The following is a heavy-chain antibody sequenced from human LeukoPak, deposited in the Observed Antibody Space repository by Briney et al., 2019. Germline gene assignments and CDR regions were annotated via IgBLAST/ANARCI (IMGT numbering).Heavy chain of an antibody. D-gene: IGHD4-17*01. CDR3: ARAKMTTVTTLVLDFDY. CDR2: INAGNGNT. Sequence: ASVKVSCKASGYTFTSYAMHWVRQAPGQRLEWMGWINAGNGNTKYSQKFQGRVTITRDTSASTAYMELSSLRSEDTAVYYCARAKMTTVTTLVLDFDYWGQGTLVTVSS. V-gene: IGHV1-3*01. CDR1: GYTFTSYA. J-gene: IGHJ4*02.